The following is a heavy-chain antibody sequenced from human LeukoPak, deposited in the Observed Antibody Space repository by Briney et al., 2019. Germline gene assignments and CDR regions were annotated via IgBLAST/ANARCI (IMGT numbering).Heavy chain of an antibody. J-gene: IGHJ4*02. CDR2: IASDGSST. CDR1: GFTFSSYA. D-gene: IGHD4-23*01. Sequence: GGSLRLSCAASGFTFSSYAMHWVRQAPGKGLVWVSRIASDGSSTTYADSVKGRFSISRDNAKNTLYLQMNSLRVEDTAVYYCAGGRPHGNDYWGQGTLVTVSS. CDR3: AGGRPHGNDY. V-gene: IGHV3-74*01.